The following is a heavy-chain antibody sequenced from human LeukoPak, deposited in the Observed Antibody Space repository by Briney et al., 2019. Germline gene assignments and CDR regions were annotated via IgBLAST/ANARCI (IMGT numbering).Heavy chain of an antibody. Sequence: GGSLRLSCAASGFTFSSYSMNWVRQAPGKGLEWVSSISSSSSYIYYADSVKGRFTISRDNAKNSLYLQMNSLRAEDTAVYYCARGVAVAGNDYWGQGTLVTVTS. CDR1: GFTFSSYS. V-gene: IGHV3-21*01. CDR2: ISSSSSYI. J-gene: IGHJ4*02. D-gene: IGHD6-19*01. CDR3: ARGVAVAGNDY.